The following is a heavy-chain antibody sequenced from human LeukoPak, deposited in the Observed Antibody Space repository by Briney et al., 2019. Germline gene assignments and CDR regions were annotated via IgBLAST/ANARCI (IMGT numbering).Heavy chain of an antibody. CDR1: GFTFSSYA. CDR2: ISGSGGST. Sequence: GGPLRLSCAASGFTFSSYAMSWVRQAPGKGLEWVSAISGSGGSTYYADSVKGRFTISRDNSKNTLYLQMNSLRAEDTAVYYCAKDNADYYYDSSGYFTHWGQGTLVTVSS. J-gene: IGHJ4*02. V-gene: IGHV3-23*01. CDR3: AKDNADYYYDSSGYFTH. D-gene: IGHD3-22*01.